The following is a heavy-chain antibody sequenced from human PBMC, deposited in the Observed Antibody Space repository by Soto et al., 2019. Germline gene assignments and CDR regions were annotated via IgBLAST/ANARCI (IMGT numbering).Heavy chain of an antibody. CDR3: VRVPTGGYAFSLDYY. CDR2: INSDGSTT. Sequence: EVQLVESGGGLVQPGGSLRLSCAASGFTFSSYWMHWVRQAPGKGLVWVARINSDGSTTTYADSVKGRFTISRDNAKKTLYLQMNSLRAEDTAVYYCVRVPTGGYAFSLDYYCCQGTLVTVSS. CDR1: GFTFSSYW. D-gene: IGHD5-12*01. J-gene: IGHJ4*02. V-gene: IGHV3-74*01.